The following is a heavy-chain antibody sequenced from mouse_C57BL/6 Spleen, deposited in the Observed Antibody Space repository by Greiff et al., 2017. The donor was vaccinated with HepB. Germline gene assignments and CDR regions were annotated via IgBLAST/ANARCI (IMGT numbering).Heavy chain of an antibody. J-gene: IGHJ4*01. CDR2: ISYDGSN. V-gene: IGHV3-6*01. CDR1: GYSITSGYY. CDR3: AREGTMWAAMDY. Sequence: EVQLQESGPGLVKPSQSLSLTCSVTGYSITSGYYWNWIRQFPGNKLEWMGYISYDGSNNYNPSLNNRISITRDTSKNQFFLKLNSVTTEDTATYYCAREGTMWAAMDYWGQGTSVTVSS. D-gene: IGHD1-1*02.